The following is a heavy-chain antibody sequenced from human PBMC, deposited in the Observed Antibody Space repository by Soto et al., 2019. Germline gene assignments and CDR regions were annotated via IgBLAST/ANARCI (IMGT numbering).Heavy chain of an antibody. V-gene: IGHV3-21*01. CDR3: ARALDYYDSSGYTYYFDY. Sequence: PGGSLRLSCAASGFTFIKAYMNWVRQAPGKGLEWVSSISSSSSYIYYADSVKGRFTISRDNAKNSLYLQMNSLRAEDTAVYYCARALDYYDSSGYTYYFDYWGQGTLVTVSS. CDR1: GFTFIKAY. CDR2: ISSSSSYI. D-gene: IGHD3-22*01. J-gene: IGHJ4*02.